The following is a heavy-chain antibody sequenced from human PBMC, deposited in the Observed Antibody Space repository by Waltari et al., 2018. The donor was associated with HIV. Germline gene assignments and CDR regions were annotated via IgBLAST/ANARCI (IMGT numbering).Heavy chain of an antibody. Sequence: QVQLVQSGAEVKKPGSSVMVSCKASGGTFNNYAFIWVRKAPGQGLEWMGGIIPIFNTRNYAQKFQGRVTITADESTSTAYMELSSLRSEDTAVYYCARGVYYDILTGPIMGYFDYWGQGTLVTVSS. J-gene: IGHJ4*02. V-gene: IGHV1-69*01. CDR3: ARGVYYDILTGPIMGYFDY. CDR2: IIPIFNTR. D-gene: IGHD3-9*01. CDR1: GGTFNNYA.